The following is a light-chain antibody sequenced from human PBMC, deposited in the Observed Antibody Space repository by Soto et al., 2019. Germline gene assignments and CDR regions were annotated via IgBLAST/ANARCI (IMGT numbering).Light chain of an antibody. V-gene: IGLV2-14*03. Sequence: QSALTQPASVSGSPGQSITISCTGTSSDVGGYNYVSWYQHHPGKAPKLMIFDVSNRPSGVSNRFSGSKSGNTASLTISRLHPEDEADYYCSSYTTSNTRQIVFGTGTKVTVL. CDR1: SSDVGGYNY. CDR3: SSYTTSNTRQIV. J-gene: IGLJ1*01. CDR2: DVS.